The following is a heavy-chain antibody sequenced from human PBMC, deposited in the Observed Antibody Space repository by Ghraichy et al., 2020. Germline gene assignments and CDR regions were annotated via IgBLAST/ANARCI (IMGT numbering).Heavy chain of an antibody. D-gene: IGHD3-10*01. CDR1: GGSISSYY. CDR3: ARRRYGSGSYQFDY. V-gene: IGHV4-59*01. CDR2: IYYSGST. J-gene: IGHJ4*02. Sequence: SETLSLTCTVSGGSISSYYWSWIRQPPGKGLEWIGYIYYSGSTNYNPSLKSRVTISVDTSKNQFSLKLSSVTAADTAVYYCARRRYGSGSYQFDYWGQGTLVTVSS.